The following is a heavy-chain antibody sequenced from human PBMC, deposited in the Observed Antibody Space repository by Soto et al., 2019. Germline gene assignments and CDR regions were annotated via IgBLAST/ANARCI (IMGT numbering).Heavy chain of an antibody. CDR3: AREESYDILTGYYTPLRNWFDP. J-gene: IGHJ5*02. D-gene: IGHD3-9*01. CDR1: GGTFSSYA. V-gene: IGHV1-69*01. CDR2: IIPIFGTA. Sequence: QVQLVQSGAEVKKPGSSVKVSCKASGGTFSSYAISWVRQAPGQGLEWMGGIIPIFGTANYAQKFQGRVTITADESTSTAYMELSSLRSEDTAVYYCAREESYDILTGYYTPLRNWFDPWGQGTLVTVSS.